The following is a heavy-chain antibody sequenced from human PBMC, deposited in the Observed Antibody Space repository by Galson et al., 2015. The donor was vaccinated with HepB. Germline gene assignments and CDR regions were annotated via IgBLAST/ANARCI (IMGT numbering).Heavy chain of an antibody. CDR1: GFTFSSYA. CDR2: ISYNGSNK. D-gene: IGHD1-26*01. J-gene: IGHJ3*02. V-gene: IGHV3-30-3*01. CDR3: ASGGYFLGFDI. Sequence: SLRLSCAASGFTFSSYAMHWVRQAPGKGLEWVAVISYNGSNKYYADSVKGRFTISRDNSKNTLYLQMNSLRAEDTAVYYCASGGYFLGFDIWGQGTMVTVSS.